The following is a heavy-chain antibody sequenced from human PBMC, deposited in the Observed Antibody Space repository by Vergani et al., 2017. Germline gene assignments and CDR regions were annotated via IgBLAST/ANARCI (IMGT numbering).Heavy chain of an antibody. D-gene: IGHD1-1*01. CDR2: ISGSGGST. J-gene: IGHJ6*02. CDR3: AKSGQLERLSDYYYYGMDV. V-gene: IGHV3-23*04. Sequence: EVQLVESGGGLVKPGGSLRLSCAASGFTFSSYSMNWVRQAPGKGLEWVSAISGSGGSTYYADSVKGRFTISRDNSKNTLYLQMNSLRAEDTAVYYCAKSGQLERLSDYYYYGMDVWGQGTTVTVSS. CDR1: GFTFSSYS.